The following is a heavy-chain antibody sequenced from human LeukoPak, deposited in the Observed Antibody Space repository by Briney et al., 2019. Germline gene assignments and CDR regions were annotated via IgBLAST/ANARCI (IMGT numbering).Heavy chain of an antibody. Sequence: PGGSLRLSCAASGFTFSSYGMHWVRLAPGKGLEWVAVIWYDGSNKYYADSVKGRFTIPRDNSKNTLYLQMNSLRAEDTAVYYCARDPGYSYGYYFDYWGQGTLVTVSS. CDR1: GFTFSSYG. J-gene: IGHJ4*02. V-gene: IGHV3-33*01. D-gene: IGHD5-18*01. CDR3: ARDPGYSYGYYFDY. CDR2: IWYDGSNK.